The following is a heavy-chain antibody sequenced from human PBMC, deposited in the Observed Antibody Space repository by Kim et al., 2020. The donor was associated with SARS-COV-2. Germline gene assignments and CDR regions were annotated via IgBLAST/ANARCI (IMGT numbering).Heavy chain of an antibody. V-gene: IGHV3-48*03. CDR3: ARAQHVDC. Sequence: STIYYADSVKGRFTISRDNGKNSLYLQMNSLRAEDTAGYYCARAQHVDCWGQGTLVTVSS. D-gene: IGHD1-1*01. J-gene: IGHJ4*02. CDR2: STI.